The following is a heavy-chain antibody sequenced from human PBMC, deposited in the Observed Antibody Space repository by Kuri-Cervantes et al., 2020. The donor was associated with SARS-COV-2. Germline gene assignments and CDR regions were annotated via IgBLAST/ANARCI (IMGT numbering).Heavy chain of an antibody. J-gene: IGHJ5*02. V-gene: IGHV1-2*02. D-gene: IGHD5/OR15-5a*01. CDR2: INSNTGAT. CDR1: GYTFSAYY. Sequence: ASVKVSCKASGYTFSAYYIHWIRQAPGQGLEWMGWINSNTGATTYAQKFQGRDSMASDMSTSTDYMELNRLRSDDKAIYYCARRPHLQRLRGFDPWGQGTLVTVSS. CDR3: ARRPHLQRLRGFDP.